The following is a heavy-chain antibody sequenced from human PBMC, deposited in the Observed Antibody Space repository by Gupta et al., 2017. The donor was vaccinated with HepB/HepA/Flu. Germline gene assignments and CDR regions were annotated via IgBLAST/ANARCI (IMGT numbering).Heavy chain of an antibody. CDR1: RFTLLNSA. CDR2: ISSFGENA. CDR3: TKGGHYSCFDY. Sequence: EVQILPSGGDLVQCGGSLLLSCASSRFTLLNSAMTWVRQVPGKGLGWVSSISSFGENAFYAGTVKSSINISGDNFRSTVFIQMNSLRGKDSAVYDCTKGGHYSCFDYWGQGALVTVSS. J-gene: IGHJ4*02. V-gene: IGHV3-23*01. D-gene: IGHD3-22*01.